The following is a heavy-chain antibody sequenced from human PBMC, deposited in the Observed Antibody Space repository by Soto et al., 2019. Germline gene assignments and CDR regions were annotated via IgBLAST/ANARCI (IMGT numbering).Heavy chain of an antibody. D-gene: IGHD5-18*01. V-gene: IGHV4-39*01. CDR1: GGSISSSSYY. CDR3: ARIRQWSPNVDTAMVGYFDY. CDR2: IYYSGST. J-gene: IGHJ4*02. Sequence: PSETLSLTCTVSGGSISSSSYYWCWIRQPPGKGLEWIGSIYYSGSTYYNPSLKSRVTISVDTSKNQFSLKLSSVTAADTAVYYCARIRQWSPNVDTAMVGYFDYWGQGTLVTVS.